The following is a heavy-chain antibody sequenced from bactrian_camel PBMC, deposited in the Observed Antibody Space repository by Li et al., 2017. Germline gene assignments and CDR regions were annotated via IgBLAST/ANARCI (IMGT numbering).Heavy chain of an antibody. CDR2: IYSDGMMT. CDR1: GFTFSSSY. Sequence: HVQLVESGGGVVQPGGSLRLSCAASGFTFSSSYMSWVRQAPGKGLEWVSSIYSDGMMTFYADSVKGRSTISRDNAKNTVYLQLNSLTTDDTAVYYCALMSTSDLDNYWGQGTQVTVS. CDR3: ALMSTSDLDNY. J-gene: IGHJ4*01. V-gene: IGHV3-2*01.